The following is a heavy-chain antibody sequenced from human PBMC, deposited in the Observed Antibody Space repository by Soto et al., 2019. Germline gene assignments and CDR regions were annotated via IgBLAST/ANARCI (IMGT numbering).Heavy chain of an antibody. CDR1: GFSFSSQS. V-gene: IGHV3-48*02. CDR3: ARSDSSGYYYVPFDY. D-gene: IGHD3-22*01. CDR2: ISSSSGTI. Sequence: PGGSLRLSCAASGFSFSSQSMNWVRQAPGRGLEWVSHISSSSGTIYYADSVKGRFTTSRDNAKNSLYLQMSSLRDEDTAVYYCARSDSSGYYYVPFDYWGQGTLVTVSS. J-gene: IGHJ4*02.